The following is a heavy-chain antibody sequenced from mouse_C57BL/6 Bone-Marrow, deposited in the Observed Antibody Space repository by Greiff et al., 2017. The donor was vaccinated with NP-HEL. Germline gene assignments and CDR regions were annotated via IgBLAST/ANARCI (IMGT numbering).Heavy chain of an antibody. Sequence: QVQLQQPGAELVRPGSSVKLSCKASGYTFTSYWMDWVKQRPGQGLEWIGNIYPSDSETHYNQKFTDKATLPVDKSSSTAYMQLSSLTSEDSAVYYCARGVIYYDYDEGAYYAMDYWGQGTSVTVSS. CDR2: IYPSDSET. CDR3: ARGVIYYDYDEGAYYAMDY. D-gene: IGHD2-4*01. CDR1: GYTFTSYW. V-gene: IGHV1-61*01. J-gene: IGHJ4*01.